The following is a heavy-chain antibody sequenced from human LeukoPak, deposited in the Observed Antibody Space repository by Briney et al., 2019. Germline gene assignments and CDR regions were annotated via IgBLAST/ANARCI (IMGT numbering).Heavy chain of an antibody. J-gene: IGHJ6*04. V-gene: IGHV3-21*01. CDR1: GFTFSSYS. Sequence: GGSLRLSCAASGFTFSSYSMNWGRQAPGKGLEWVSSISSSSSYIYYADSVKGRFTISRDNAKNSLYLQMNSLRAEDTAVYYCAREETLWFGELLYEPRGMDVWGKGTTVTVSS. CDR2: ISSSSSYI. D-gene: IGHD3-10*01. CDR3: AREETLWFGELLYEPRGMDV.